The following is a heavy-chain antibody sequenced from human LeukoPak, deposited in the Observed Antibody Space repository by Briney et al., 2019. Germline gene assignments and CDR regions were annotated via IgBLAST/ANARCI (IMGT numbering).Heavy chain of an antibody. CDR3: ARGGLEYSGVDYFDY. V-gene: IGHV3-33*01. Sequence: GGSLRLSCAASGFTFGSYGMHWVRQAPGKGLEGVAVIWYDGSNKYYADSVKGRFTISRDNSKNTLYLQMNSLRAEDTAVYHCARGGLEYSGVDYFDYWGQGTLVTVSS. D-gene: IGHD6-6*01. CDR1: GFTFGSYG. J-gene: IGHJ4*02. CDR2: IWYDGSNK.